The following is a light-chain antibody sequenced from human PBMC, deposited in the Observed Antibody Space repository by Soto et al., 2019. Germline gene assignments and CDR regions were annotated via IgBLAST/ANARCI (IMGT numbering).Light chain of an antibody. J-gene: IGKJ4*01. CDR3: QQLKSYPYT. V-gene: IGKV1-9*01. CDR1: QGISGY. CDR2: TAS. Sequence: DIQLTQSPSFLSASVGDRVTITCRASQGISGYLAWYQQKPGKAPELLIYTASTLQSGVPLRFSGRGSGTEFTLTISGLQPEDCATYYCQQLKSYPYTFGGGTEVEIK.